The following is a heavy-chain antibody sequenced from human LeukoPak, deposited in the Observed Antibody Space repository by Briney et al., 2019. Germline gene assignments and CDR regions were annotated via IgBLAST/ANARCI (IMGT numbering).Heavy chain of an antibody. CDR1: GSTLGTYD. CDR3: SKKGQSEDYGKPG. V-gene: IGHV3-23*01. J-gene: IGHJ4*02. D-gene: IGHD4-17*01. CDR2: ISRSGGST. Sequence: GGSLRLSCAASGSTLGTYDMYRVRQAPGKGLECVSSISRSGGSTYYADSVKGRFTISRDNSKNTLYLQMSSLRADDTAVYYCSKKGQSEDYGKPGWGQGTLVTVSS.